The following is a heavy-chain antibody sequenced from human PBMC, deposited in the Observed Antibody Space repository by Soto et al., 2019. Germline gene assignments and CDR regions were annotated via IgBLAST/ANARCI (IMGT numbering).Heavy chain of an antibody. J-gene: IGHJ3*02. V-gene: IGHV1-69*06. CDR1: GGTLSDHG. Sequence: QVQLEQFGAEVKKPGSSVKISCKASGGTLSDHGVSWLRQAPGQGLGWVGGTITVFKTGKYAPKFQGRVTIAADKSTNIAYMELGSLRSDDTAFYYCARGVYGSGNYYTGPSAFNIWGQGTLVIVSS. CDR3: ARGVYGSGNYYTGPSAFNI. CDR2: TITVFKTG. D-gene: IGHD3-10*01.